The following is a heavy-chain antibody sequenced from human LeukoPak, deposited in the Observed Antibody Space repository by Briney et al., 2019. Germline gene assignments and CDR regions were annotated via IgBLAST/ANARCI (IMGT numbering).Heavy chain of an antibody. D-gene: IGHD6-25*01. Sequence: GGSLRLSCVASGFRFNKFGMHWVRQAPGKGLEWVSVISFDGSHKYYADSVKGRFTISRDNSNNTVSLLMTSLRGEDTAIYFCAKNLGSSTRAFDYWGQGSLVAVSS. V-gene: IGHV3-30*18. J-gene: IGHJ4*02. CDR1: GFRFNKFG. CDR3: AKNLGSSTRAFDY. CDR2: ISFDGSHK.